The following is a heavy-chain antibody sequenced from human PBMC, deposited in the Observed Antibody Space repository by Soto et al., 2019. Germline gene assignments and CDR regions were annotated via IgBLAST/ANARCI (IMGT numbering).Heavy chain of an antibody. D-gene: IGHD3-10*01. CDR2: ISYDQNNK. V-gene: IGHV3-30*18. CDR3: AKDTGRVGYSYSGIDV. J-gene: IGHJ6*02. CDR1: GFTFSSYG. Sequence: GGSLRLSCAASGFTFSSYGIHWVRQAPGKGLDWVAGISYDQNNKDYADSVKGRFTISRDNSRNTLYLQMNSLRAEDTAVYYCAKDTGRVGYSYSGIDVWGQGTTVTVSS.